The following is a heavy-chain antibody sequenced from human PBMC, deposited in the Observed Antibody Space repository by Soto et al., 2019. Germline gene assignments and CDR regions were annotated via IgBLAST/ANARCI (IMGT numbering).Heavy chain of an antibody. Sequence: PSQTLSLTCAISGDSFSSDTAALNWIRQSPSRGLEWLGRTYYRSKWYNDYAVSVKSRITLNPDTSKNQFSLQLNSLTPEDTAVYYCARAKEYPSSSGMDVWGQGITVTVSS. V-gene: IGHV6-1*01. J-gene: IGHJ6*02. CDR2: TYYRSKWYN. CDR1: GDSFSSDTAA. CDR3: ARAKEYPSSSGMDV. D-gene: IGHD6-6*01.